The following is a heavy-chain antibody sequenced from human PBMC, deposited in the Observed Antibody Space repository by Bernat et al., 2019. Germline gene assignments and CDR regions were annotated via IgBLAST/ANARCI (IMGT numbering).Heavy chain of an antibody. Sequence: EVQLVESGGGLVQPGGSLRLSCAASGFTFSSYWMSWVRQAPGKGLEWVANIKQDGSEKYYVDSVKGRFTISRDNAKNSLYLQMNSLRAEDTAVYYCARTGGIAAATYDYYGMDVWGQGTTVTVSS. D-gene: IGHD6-13*01. J-gene: IGHJ6*02. CDR1: GFTFSSYW. V-gene: IGHV3-7*01. CDR2: IKQDGSEK. CDR3: ARTGGIAAATYDYYGMDV.